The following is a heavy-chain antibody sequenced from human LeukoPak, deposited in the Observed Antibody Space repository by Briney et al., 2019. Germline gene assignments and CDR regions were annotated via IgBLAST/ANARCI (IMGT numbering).Heavy chain of an antibody. D-gene: IGHD1-26*01. CDR1: GFTFEDYG. CDR2: ISDSSSYI. V-gene: IGHV3-21*01. CDR3: TKGENGMDV. Sequence: PGGSLRLSCAASGFTFEDYGMTWVRQVPGKGLEWVSSISDSSSYIYHADSVKGRFTISRDNAKNSVYLQMNSLRAGDTATYYCTKGENGMDVWGQGTTVTVSS. J-gene: IGHJ6*02.